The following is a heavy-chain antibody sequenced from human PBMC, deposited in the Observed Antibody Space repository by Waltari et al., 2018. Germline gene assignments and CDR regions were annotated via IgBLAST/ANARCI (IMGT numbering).Heavy chain of an antibody. CDR2: ISPILGIA. CDR3: ARDAAAGYYFDY. J-gene: IGHJ4*02. V-gene: IGHV1-69*10. CDR1: GGTFSSYA. Sequence: QVQLVQSGAEVKKPGSSVKVSCKASGGTFSSYAISWVRQAPGQGLEWMGGISPILGIANYAQKFQGRVTITADKSTSTAYMELSSLRSEDTAVYYCARDAAAGYYFDYWGQGTLVTVSS. D-gene: IGHD6-13*01.